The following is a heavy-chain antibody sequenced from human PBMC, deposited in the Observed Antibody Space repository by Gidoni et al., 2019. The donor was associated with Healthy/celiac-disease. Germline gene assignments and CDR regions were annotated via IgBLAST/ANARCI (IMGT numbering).Heavy chain of an antibody. CDR3: ARAEDDSSGYYYDWVFDY. Sequence: EVQLVESGGGLVQPGGSLRLSCAASGFPFSSYSMNWVRQAPGKGLEWVSYISSSSSTIYYADSVKGRFTISRDNAKNSLYLQMNSLRAEDTAVYYCARAEDDSSGYYYDWVFDYWGQGTLVTVSS. D-gene: IGHD3-22*01. CDR2: ISSSSSTI. V-gene: IGHV3-48*01. J-gene: IGHJ4*02. CDR1: GFPFSSYS.